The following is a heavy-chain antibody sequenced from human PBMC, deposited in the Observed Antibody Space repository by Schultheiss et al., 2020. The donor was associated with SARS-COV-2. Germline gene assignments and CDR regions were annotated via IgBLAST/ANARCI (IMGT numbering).Heavy chain of an antibody. CDR1: GGSISSGGYS. CDR3: ARGPAWLVYYYYGMDV. D-gene: IGHD6-19*01. J-gene: IGHJ6*02. CDR2: IYHSGST. V-gene: IGHV4-30-2*01. Sequence: SETLSLTCAVSGGSISSGGYSWSWIRQPPGKGLEWIGYIYHSGSTYYNPSLKSRVTISVDTSKNQFSLKLSSVTAADTAVYYCARGPAWLVYYYYGMDVWGQGTTVTVSS.